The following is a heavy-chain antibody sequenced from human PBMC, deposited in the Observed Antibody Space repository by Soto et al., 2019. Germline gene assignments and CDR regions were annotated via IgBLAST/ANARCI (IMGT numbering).Heavy chain of an antibody. CDR3: AVDPSLGYLHYYYGRDV. D-gene: IGHD5-18*01. V-gene: IGHV1-58*02. Sequence: ASVKVSCKASGFTFTSSAMQWVRQARGQRLEWIGWIVVGSGNTNYAQKFQERVTITRDMSTSTAYMELSSLRSEDTAVYYCAVDPSLGYLHYYYGRDVGGKGTTVTVSS. CDR1: GFTFTSSA. CDR2: IVVGSGNT. J-gene: IGHJ6*04.